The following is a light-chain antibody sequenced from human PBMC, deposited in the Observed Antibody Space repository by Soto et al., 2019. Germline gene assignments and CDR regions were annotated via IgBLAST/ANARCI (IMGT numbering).Light chain of an antibody. Sequence: QSALTQPASVSGSPGQSITISCTGTSSDVGGYNFVSWYQHHPGKAPKLMIYDVSNRPSVVSNRFSGSKSGNTASLTISGLHDEDEADYYCSSYTSSSTVVFCGGTKLAVL. CDR1: SSDVGGYNF. J-gene: IGLJ2*01. CDR3: SSYTSSSTVV. CDR2: DVS. V-gene: IGLV2-14*03.